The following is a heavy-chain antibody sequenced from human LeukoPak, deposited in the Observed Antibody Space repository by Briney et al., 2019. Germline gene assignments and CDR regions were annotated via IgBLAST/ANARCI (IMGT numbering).Heavy chain of an antibody. V-gene: IGHV3-30-3*01. CDR2: ISYDGSNK. CDR1: GFTFSTYA. J-gene: IGHJ4*02. Sequence: GRSLRLSCAASGFTFSTYAMHWVRQAPGKGLEWVAVISYDGSNKYYADSVKGRFTISRDNSKNTLYLQMNSLRAEDTAVYYCASEVFYYDSSGYSGYFDYWGQGTLVTVSS. CDR3: ASEVFYYDSSGYSGYFDY. D-gene: IGHD3-22*01.